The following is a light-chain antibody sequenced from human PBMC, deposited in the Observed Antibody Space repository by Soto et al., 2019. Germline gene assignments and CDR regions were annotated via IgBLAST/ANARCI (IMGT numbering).Light chain of an antibody. J-gene: IGKJ5*01. CDR1: QGISNF. CDR3: QKYSSVIT. Sequence: DIQMTQSPSSLSASVGDRVTITCRASQGISNFLAWYQQKPGKVPKLLISAASTLQSGVPSRFSGSGYGTDFTLTITSLQPEDVATYYCQKYSSVITVGQGTRLEMK. CDR2: AAS. V-gene: IGKV1-27*01.